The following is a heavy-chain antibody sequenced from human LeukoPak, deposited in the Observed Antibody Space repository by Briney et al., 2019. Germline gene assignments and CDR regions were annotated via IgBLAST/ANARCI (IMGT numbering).Heavy chain of an antibody. CDR2: IYYSGST. CDR3: ARDHNSFPPRSPNQYHPGWFDP. CDR1: GGSISSSSYY. Sequence: SETLSLTCTVSGGSISSSSYYWGWIRQPPGKGLEWIGSIYYSGSTYYNPSLKSRVTISVDTSKNQFSLKLSSVTAADTAVYYCARDHNSFPPRSPNQYHPGWFDPXXXXXXVTXSS. D-gene: IGHD1-14*01. V-gene: IGHV4-39*07. J-gene: IGHJ5*02.